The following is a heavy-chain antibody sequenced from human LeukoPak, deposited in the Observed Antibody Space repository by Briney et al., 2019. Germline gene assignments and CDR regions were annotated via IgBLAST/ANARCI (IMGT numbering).Heavy chain of an antibody. CDR3: AKSPAAMGTYFDC. V-gene: IGHV3-30*18. Sequence: GGSLRLSCAASGFTFSSYGMHWVRQAPGKGLEWVAVISYDGSNKYYADSVKGRFTISRDNSKNTLYLQMNSLRAEDTAVYYCAKSPAAMGTYFDCWGQGTLVTVSS. CDR2: ISYDGSNK. D-gene: IGHD2-2*01. J-gene: IGHJ4*02. CDR1: GFTFSSYG.